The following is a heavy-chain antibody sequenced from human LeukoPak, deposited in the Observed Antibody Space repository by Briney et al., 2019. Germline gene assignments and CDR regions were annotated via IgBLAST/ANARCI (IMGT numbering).Heavy chain of an antibody. V-gene: IGHV4-4*07. Sequence: SETLSLTCTVAGGSISSYYWSWIRQPAGKGLEWIGRIYTSGSTNYNPSLKSRVTMSVDTSKNQFSLKLSSVTAADTAVYYCAGGIAVAPWDYWGQGTLVTVSS. D-gene: IGHD6-19*01. J-gene: IGHJ4*02. CDR2: IYTSGST. CDR3: AGGIAVAPWDY. CDR1: GGSISSYY.